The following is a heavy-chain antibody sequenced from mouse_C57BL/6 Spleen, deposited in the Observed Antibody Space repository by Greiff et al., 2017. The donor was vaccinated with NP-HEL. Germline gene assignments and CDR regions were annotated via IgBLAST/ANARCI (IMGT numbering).Heavy chain of an antibody. CDR2: IYPGSGST. CDR3: ARWDYGSYYFDY. V-gene: IGHV1-55*01. D-gene: IGHD1-1*01. J-gene: IGHJ2*01. CDR1: GYTFTSYW. Sequence: QVQLQQPGAELVKPGASVKMSCKASGYTFTSYWITWVKQRPGQGLEWIGDIYPGSGSTNYNEKFKSKATLTVDTSSSTAYMQLSSLTSEDSAVYYCARWDYGSYYFDYWGQGTTLTVSS.